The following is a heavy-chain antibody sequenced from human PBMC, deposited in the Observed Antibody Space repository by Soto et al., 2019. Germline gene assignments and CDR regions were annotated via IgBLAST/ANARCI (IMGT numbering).Heavy chain of an antibody. V-gene: IGHV3-11*01. D-gene: IGHD3-9*01. CDR2: ISSSGSTI. CDR1: GFTFSDYY. J-gene: IGHJ2*01. Sequence: QVQLVESGGGLVKPGGSLRLSCAASGFTFSDYYMSWIRQAPGKGLEWVSCISSSGSTIYYADSVKGRYTISRDNAKNSLYLQKNSLSAEDTAVSYCARGDTCHEGYWYFDLWGRGTLVTVSS. CDR3: ARGDTCHEGYWYFDL.